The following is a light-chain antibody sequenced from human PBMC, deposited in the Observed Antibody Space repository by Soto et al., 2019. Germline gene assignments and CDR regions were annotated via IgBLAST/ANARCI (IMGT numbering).Light chain of an antibody. J-gene: IGLJ2*01. CDR1: SSDVGNYNY. V-gene: IGLV2-8*01. CDR3: TSYAAGKNVV. CDR2: EVN. Sequence: QSALTQPPSASGSPGQSVTISCTGTSSDVGNYNYVSWYQQYPGKAPKLMIYEVNKRPSGVPDRFSGSKSGNTASLTVSGLQAEDEADYYCTSYAAGKNVVFGGGTKLTVL.